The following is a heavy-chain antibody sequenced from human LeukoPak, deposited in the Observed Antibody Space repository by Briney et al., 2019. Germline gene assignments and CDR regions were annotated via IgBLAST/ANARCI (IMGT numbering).Heavy chain of an antibody. V-gene: IGHV1-18*01. D-gene: IGHD4-17*01. CDR2: ISAYNGNT. CDR1: GYTFTSYG. CDR3: ARVSPNTVTTLQYFDY. J-gene: IGHJ4*02. Sequence: ASVKVSRKASGYTFTSYGISWVRQAPGQGLEWMGWISAYNGNTNYAQKLQGRVTMTTDTSTSTAYMELRSLRSDDTAVYYCARVSPNTVTTLQYFDYWGQGTLVTVSS.